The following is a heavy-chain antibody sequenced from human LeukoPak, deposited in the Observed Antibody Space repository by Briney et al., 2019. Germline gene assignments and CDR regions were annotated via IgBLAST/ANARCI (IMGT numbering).Heavy chain of an antibody. CDR3: AKDFEEGVSGWYQYYFDY. CDR1: GFTFSSYG. Sequence: SGGSLRLSCAASGFTFSSYGMHWVRQAPGKGLEWVAVISYDGSNKYYADSVKGRFTISRDNSKNTLYLQMNSLRAEDTAVYYCAKDFEEGVSGWYQYYFDYWGQGTLVTVSS. D-gene: IGHD6-19*01. J-gene: IGHJ4*02. V-gene: IGHV3-30*18. CDR2: ISYDGSNK.